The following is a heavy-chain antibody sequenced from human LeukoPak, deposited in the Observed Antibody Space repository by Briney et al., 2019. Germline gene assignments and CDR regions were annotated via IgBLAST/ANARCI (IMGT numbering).Heavy chain of an antibody. D-gene: IGHD3-22*01. Sequence: GGSLRLSCAASGFTFSSYEMNWVRQAPGKGLEWVSYISSSGSTIYYADSVEGRFTISRDNAKNTLYLQMNSLRAEDTAVYYCARVGYDSNGFDYWGQGTLVTVSS. V-gene: IGHV3-48*03. CDR1: GFTFSSYE. J-gene: IGHJ4*02. CDR3: ARVGYDSNGFDY. CDR2: ISSSGSTI.